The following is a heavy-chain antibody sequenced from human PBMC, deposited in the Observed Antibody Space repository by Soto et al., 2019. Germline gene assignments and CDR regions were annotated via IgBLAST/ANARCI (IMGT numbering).Heavy chain of an antibody. CDR3: ASNSSPYYFDY. J-gene: IGHJ4*02. V-gene: IGHV4-39*02. CDR2: IYYSGST. D-gene: IGHD6-6*01. Sequence: PSETLSLTCTVSGGSIASRSFYWGWIRQPPGKGLEWIGSIYYSGSTYSNPSLKSRVTISVDTSKNHFSLKLSSVTAADTAVYYCASNSSPYYFDYWGQGTLVTVSS. CDR1: GGSIASRSFY.